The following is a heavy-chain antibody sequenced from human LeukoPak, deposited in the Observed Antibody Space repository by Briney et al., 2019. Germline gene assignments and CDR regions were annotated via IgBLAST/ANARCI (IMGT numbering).Heavy chain of an antibody. CDR2: IKQGGIEK. V-gene: IGHV3-7*05. CDR1: GFTFSYYW. D-gene: IGHD4-17*01. Sequence: GGSLRLSCAASGFTFSYYWMSWVRPAPGKGLEWVANIKQGGIEKHYVHSVKGRFTISRDDTKNSLYLQMDNLRAEDTAVYFCARDYGNYGEQYFDYWGQGTLVTVSS. CDR3: ARDYGNYGEQYFDY. J-gene: IGHJ4*02.